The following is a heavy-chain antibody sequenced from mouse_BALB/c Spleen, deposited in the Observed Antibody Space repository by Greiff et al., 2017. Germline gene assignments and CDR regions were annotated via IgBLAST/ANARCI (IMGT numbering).Heavy chain of an antibody. V-gene: IGHV14-3*02. CDR1: GFNIKDTY. D-gene: IGHD2-1*01. CDR2: IDPANGNT. Sequence: VQLQQSGAELVKPGASVKLSCTASGFNIKDTYIHWVKKRPEQGLEWIGRIDPANGNTKYDPKFQGKATITADTSSNTAYLQLSSLTSEDTAVYYCARTLYGNYEAWFAYWGQGTLVTVSA. CDR3: ARTLYGNYEAWFAY. J-gene: IGHJ3*01.